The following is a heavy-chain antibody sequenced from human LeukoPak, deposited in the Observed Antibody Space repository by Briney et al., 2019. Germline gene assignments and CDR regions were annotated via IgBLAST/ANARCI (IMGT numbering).Heavy chain of an antibody. D-gene: IGHD3-3*01. Sequence: GGSLRLSCAASGFTFSNYAMHWVRQAPGKGLEWVAVISYDGSNKYYADSVKGRFTISRDNSKNTLYLQMNSLRAEDTAIYYCARTRGLWSGLYFYFDYWGQGTLVTVSS. V-gene: IGHV3-30-3*01. CDR3: ARTRGLWSGLYFYFDY. CDR1: GFTFSNYA. CDR2: ISYDGSNK. J-gene: IGHJ4*02.